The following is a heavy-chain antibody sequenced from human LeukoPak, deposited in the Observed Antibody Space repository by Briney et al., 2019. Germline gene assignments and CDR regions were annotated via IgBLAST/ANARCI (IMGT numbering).Heavy chain of an antibody. CDR2: INHSRST. CDR1: GGSFSGYY. J-gene: IGHJ3*02. V-gene: IGHV4-34*01. D-gene: IGHD6-6*01. CDR3: ARGGPLGSSSSGLRAFDI. Sequence: PSETLSLTCAVYGGSFSGYYWSWIRQPPGKGLEWIGEINHSRSTNYNPSLKSRVTISVDTSKNQFSLKLSSVTAADTAVYYCARGGPLGSSSSGLRAFDIWGQGTMVTVSS.